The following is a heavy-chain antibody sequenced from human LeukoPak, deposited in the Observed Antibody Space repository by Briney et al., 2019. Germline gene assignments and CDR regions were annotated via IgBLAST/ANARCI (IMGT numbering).Heavy chain of an antibody. D-gene: IGHD5-12*01. CDR1: GGSISSGGYY. CDR3: ARVSEDSGYGPLFDY. J-gene: IGHJ4*02. CDR2: IYHSGST. V-gene: IGHV4-30-2*01. Sequence: PSQTLSLTCTVSGGSISSGGYYWSWIRQPPGKGLEWIGYIYHSGSTYYNPSLKSRVTISVDRSKNQFSLKLSSVTAADTAVYYCARVSEDSGYGPLFDYWGQGTLVTVSS.